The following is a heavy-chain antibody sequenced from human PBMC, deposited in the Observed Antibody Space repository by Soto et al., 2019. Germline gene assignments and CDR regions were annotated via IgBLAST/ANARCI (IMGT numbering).Heavy chain of an antibody. Sequence: SETLSLTCTVSGGSISSYYWSWIRQPPGKGLEWIGYIYYSGSTNYNPSLKSRVTISVDTSMNQFSLKLSSVTAADTAVYYCARCPSSGYYGPFDYWGQGTLVTVSS. V-gene: IGHV4-59*01. CDR3: ARCPSSGYYGPFDY. CDR2: IYYSGST. CDR1: GGSISSYY. D-gene: IGHD3-22*01. J-gene: IGHJ4*02.